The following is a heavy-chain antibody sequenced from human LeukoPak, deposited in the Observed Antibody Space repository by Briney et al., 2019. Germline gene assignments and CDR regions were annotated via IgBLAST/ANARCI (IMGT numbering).Heavy chain of an antibody. Sequence: SETLSLTCSVSGGSIISYYWSWIRQPPGKGLEWIGYIYYSGSAKYNPSRKSRVTISVDTSKNQFSLKLPSVTAADTAVYYCARDIGAARSDYWGQGTLVTVSS. D-gene: IGHD6-6*01. CDR3: ARDIGAARSDY. CDR2: IYYSGSA. J-gene: IGHJ4*02. CDR1: GGSIISYY. V-gene: IGHV4-59*01.